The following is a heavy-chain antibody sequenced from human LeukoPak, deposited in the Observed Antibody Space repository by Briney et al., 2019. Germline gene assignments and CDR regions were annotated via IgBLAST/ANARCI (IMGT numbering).Heavy chain of an antibody. D-gene: IGHD6-19*01. CDR2: INYSGTT. V-gene: IGHV4-39*07. Sequence: PSETLSLTCTVSGGSLSSNIYYWGCLRQPPGKGLEWIGSINYSGTTYYNSSLKSRVTISVDTSKNQFSLKLNSLTAADTAVYYCARDRGVVAGTGGYFDYWGQGTLVTVSS. CDR1: GGSLSSNIYY. CDR3: ARDRGVVAGTGGYFDY. J-gene: IGHJ4*02.